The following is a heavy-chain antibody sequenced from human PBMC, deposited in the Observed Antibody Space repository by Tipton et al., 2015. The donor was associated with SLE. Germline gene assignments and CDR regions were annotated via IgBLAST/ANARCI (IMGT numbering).Heavy chain of an antibody. V-gene: IGHV3-30*04. D-gene: IGHD3-10*01. CDR3: ARRVGSYYGMDV. CDR1: GFTFSSYA. CDR2: ISYDGSNK. J-gene: IGHJ6*02. Sequence: SLRLSCAASGFTFSSYAMHWVRQAPGKGLEWVAAISYDGSNKYYPDSVKGRFTISRDNSKNTLYLQMNSLRAEDTAVYYCARRVGSYYGMDVWGQGTTVTVSS.